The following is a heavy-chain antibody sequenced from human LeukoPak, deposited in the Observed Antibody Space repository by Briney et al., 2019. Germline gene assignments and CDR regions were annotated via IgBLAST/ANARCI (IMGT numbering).Heavy chain of an antibody. CDR1: GFTFSDYY. D-gene: IGHD2-15*01. Sequence: GGSLRLSCAASGFTFSDYYMSWIRQAPGKGLEWVSYISSSGSTIYYADSVKGRFTISRDNAKNSLYLQMNSLGAEDTAVYYCTSTLYYYYMDVWGKGTTVTVSS. J-gene: IGHJ6*03. CDR3: TSTLYYYYMDV. CDR2: ISSSGSTI. V-gene: IGHV3-11*01.